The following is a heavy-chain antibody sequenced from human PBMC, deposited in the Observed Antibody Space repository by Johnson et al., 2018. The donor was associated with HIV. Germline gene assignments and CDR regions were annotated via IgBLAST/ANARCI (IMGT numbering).Heavy chain of an antibody. CDR3: ARDGVGYSSLKDAFDI. J-gene: IGHJ3*02. V-gene: IGHV3-30*04. Sequence: QVQLVESGGGVVQPGRSLRLSCAASGFTFRSYAMHWVRQAPGKGLEWVAVISYDGSNKYYADSVTGRFTISRDNSKNTLYLQMNSLRAEDTAVYYCARDGVGYSSLKDAFDIWGQGTMVTVSS. CDR1: GFTFRSYA. CDR2: ISYDGSNK. D-gene: IGHD6-6*01.